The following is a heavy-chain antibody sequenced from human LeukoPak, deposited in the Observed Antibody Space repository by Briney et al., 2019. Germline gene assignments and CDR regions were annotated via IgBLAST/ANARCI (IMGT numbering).Heavy chain of an antibody. D-gene: IGHD3-22*01. V-gene: IGHV3-23*01. Sequence: GGSLRLSCAASGFTFSSYAMIWFRQAPGKGLEWVSVISGSGSSTDYADSVEGRFTISRDNSKNALYLQMNSLRVEDTAVYYCAKDPPRSRAIVDAFDVWGQGTMVTVSS. J-gene: IGHJ3*01. CDR3: AKDPPRSRAIVDAFDV. CDR2: ISGSGSST. CDR1: GFTFSSYA.